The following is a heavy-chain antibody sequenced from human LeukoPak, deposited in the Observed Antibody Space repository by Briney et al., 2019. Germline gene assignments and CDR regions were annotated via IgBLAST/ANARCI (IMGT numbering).Heavy chain of an antibody. Sequence: GKSLKISCKGSGYSFTNYWIAWVRQMPGKGLEWMGIIYPGDSDTRYSPSFQGQVTISADKSISTAYLQWSSLKASDTAIYYCARSGSYFLPLDYWGQGTLVTVSS. CDR2: IYPGDSDT. D-gene: IGHD1-26*01. V-gene: IGHV5-51*01. CDR1: GYSFTNYW. J-gene: IGHJ4*02. CDR3: ARSGSYFLPLDY.